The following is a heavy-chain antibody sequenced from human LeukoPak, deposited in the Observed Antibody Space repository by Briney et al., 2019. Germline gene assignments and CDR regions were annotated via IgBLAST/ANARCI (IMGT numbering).Heavy chain of an antibody. V-gene: IGHV3-23*01. Sequence: GGSLRLSCAASGFTFSNYAMHWVRQAPGKGLEWVSAIRGGGGSTYYADSVKGRFTISRDNSKNTLYLQMNSLRAEDTAIYYCAKPVGSSGWYGDFDCWGQGTLVTVSS. CDR3: AKPVGSSGWYGDFDC. D-gene: IGHD6-19*01. J-gene: IGHJ4*02. CDR2: IRGGGGST. CDR1: GFTFSNYA.